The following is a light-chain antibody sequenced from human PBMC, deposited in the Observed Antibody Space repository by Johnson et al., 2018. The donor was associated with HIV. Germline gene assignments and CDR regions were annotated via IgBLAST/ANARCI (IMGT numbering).Light chain of an antibody. V-gene: IGLV1-51*01. CDR3: ETWDSSLSGV. Sequence: QSVLTQPPSVSAAPGQKVTISYSGSSSNIGNNYVSWYQQLPGTAPKLLIYDNNKRPSGIPDRFSGSKSGTSATLGITGLQTGAEADYYCETWDSSLSGVFGTGTKVTVL. CDR2: DNN. J-gene: IGLJ1*01. CDR1: SSNIGNNY.